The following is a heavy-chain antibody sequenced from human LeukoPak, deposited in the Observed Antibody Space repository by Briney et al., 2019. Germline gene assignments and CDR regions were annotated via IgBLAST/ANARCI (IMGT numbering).Heavy chain of an antibody. J-gene: IGHJ1*01. CDR3: ARDQEMAVPAAMQYFQH. CDR2: IKQDGSEK. Sequence: GSLRLSCAASGFTFSSYWMSWVRQAPGKGLEWVANIKQDGSEKYYVDSVKGRFTISRDNAKNSLYLQMNSLRAEDTAVYYCARDQEMAVPAAMQYFQHWGQGTLVTVSS. D-gene: IGHD2-2*01. V-gene: IGHV3-7*03. CDR1: GFTFSSYW.